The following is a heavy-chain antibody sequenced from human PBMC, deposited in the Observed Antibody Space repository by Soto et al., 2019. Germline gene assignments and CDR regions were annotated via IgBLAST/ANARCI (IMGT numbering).Heavy chain of an antibody. D-gene: IGHD3-10*01. V-gene: IGHV1-18*01. J-gene: IGHJ6*02. CDR1: GYTFTSYG. CDR3: AREGDGAGSYKYYYFGMDV. CDR2: ISPYNGNT. Sequence: ASVKVFCKSSGYTFTSYGISWVRQAPGQGLEWMGWISPYNGNTESAQKFKGRLTMATDTSTSTGYLELRNLRSDDTAVYYCAREGDGAGSYKYYYFGMDVWGQGTTVTVSS.